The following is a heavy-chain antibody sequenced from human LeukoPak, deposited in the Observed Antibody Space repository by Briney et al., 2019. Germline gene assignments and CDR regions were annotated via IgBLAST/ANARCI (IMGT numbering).Heavy chain of an antibody. J-gene: IGHJ3*02. CDR2: MNPNSGNT. CDR1: GYTFTSYD. V-gene: IGHV1-8*01. CDR3: AKEYSSGWYPAFDI. Sequence: ASVKVSCKASGYTFTSYDINWVRQATGQGLEWMGWMNPNSGNTGYAQKFQGRVTMTRNTSISTAYMEPSSLRSEDTAVYYCAKEYSSGWYPAFDIWGQGTMVTVSS. D-gene: IGHD6-19*01.